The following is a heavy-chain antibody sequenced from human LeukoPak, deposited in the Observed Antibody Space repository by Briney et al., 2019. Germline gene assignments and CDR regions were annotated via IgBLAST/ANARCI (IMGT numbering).Heavy chain of an antibody. D-gene: IGHD4-17*01. V-gene: IGHV3-53*01. CDR2: IYSGGST. CDR1: GFTVSSNY. Sequence: GGSLRLSCAASGFTVSSNYMSWVRQAPGKGLEWVSVIYSGGSTYYADSVKGRFTISRDNSKNTLYLQMNSLGAEDTAVYYCARVSTFYGDYGDLDYWGQGTLVTVSS. CDR3: ARVSTFYGDYGDLDY. J-gene: IGHJ4*02.